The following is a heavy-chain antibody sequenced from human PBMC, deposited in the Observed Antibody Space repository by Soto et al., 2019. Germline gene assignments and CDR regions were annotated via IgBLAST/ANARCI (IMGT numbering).Heavy chain of an antibody. CDR3: ARGSGGYYYYGMDL. D-gene: IGHD2-15*01. CDR2: ISYDGSNK. J-gene: IGHJ6*02. Sequence: QVQLVESGGGVVQPGRSLRLSCAASGFTFSSYAMHWVRQAPGKGLEWVAVISYDGSNKYYADSVKGRFTISRDNSKNTLYLQMNSLRAEDTAVYYCARGSGGYYYYGMDLWGQGTTVTVSS. V-gene: IGHV3-30-3*01. CDR1: GFTFSSYA.